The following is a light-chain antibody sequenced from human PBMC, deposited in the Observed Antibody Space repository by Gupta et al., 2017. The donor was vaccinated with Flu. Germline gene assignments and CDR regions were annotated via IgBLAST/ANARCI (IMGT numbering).Light chain of an antibody. CDR2: SNN. CDR3: EAWDDSLNGLV. J-gene: IGLJ3*02. Sequence: QSVLTQPPSASGTPGQRVTVSCSGSSSNIGSNTVNWYQQLPGTAPKLLIYSNNQRPSGVPDRFSGSKSGTSASLASSGLQSEDEADYYCEAWDDSLNGLVFGGGTKLTVL. CDR1: SSNIGSNT. V-gene: IGLV1-44*01.